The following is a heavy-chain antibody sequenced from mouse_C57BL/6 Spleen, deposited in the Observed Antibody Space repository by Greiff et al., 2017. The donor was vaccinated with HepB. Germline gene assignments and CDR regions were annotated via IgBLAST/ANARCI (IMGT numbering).Heavy chain of an antibody. V-gene: IGHV1-69*01. CDR3: ARNYGSRYFDY. J-gene: IGHJ2*01. Sequence: QVQLKQPGAELVMPGASVKLSCKASGYTFTSYWMHWVKQRPGQGLEWIGEIDPSDSYTNYNQKFKGKSTLTVDKSSSTAYMQLSSLTSEDSAVYYCARNYGSRYFDYWGQGTTLTVSS. D-gene: IGHD1-1*01. CDR1: GYTFTSYW. CDR2: IDPSDSYT.